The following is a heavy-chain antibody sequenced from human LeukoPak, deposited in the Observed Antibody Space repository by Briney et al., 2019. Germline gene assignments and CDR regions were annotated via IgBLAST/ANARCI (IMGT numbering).Heavy chain of an antibody. CDR2: INPNSGGT. D-gene: IGHD2-21*02. CDR1: GYTFTGYY. J-gene: IGHJ4*02. CDR3: ARSVDCGGDCYSYLDY. Sequence: ASVKVSCKASGYTFTGYYMHWVRQAPGQGLEWMRWINPNSGGTNYAQKFQGRVTMTRDTSISTAYMELSRLRSDDTAVYYCARSVDCGGDCYSYLDYWGQGTLVTVSS. V-gene: IGHV1-2*02.